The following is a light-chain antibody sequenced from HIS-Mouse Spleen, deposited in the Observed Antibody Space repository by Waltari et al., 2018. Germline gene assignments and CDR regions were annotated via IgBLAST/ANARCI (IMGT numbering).Light chain of an antibody. Sequence: SYELTQPPSVSVSPGQTARITCSGDALPKQYAYWYQQKPGQAPVLVKYKDRERPSGIPGRLSGSSSGTTVTLTISGVQAEDEADYYCQSADSSGTWVFGGGTKLTVL. V-gene: IGLV3-25*03. CDR2: KDR. CDR3: QSADSSGTWV. CDR1: ALPKQY. J-gene: IGLJ3*02.